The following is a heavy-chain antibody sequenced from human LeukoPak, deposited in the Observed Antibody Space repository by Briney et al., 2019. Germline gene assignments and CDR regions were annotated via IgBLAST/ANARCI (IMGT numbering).Heavy chain of an antibody. CDR2: IYYSGST. D-gene: IGHD3-10*01. V-gene: IGHV4-61*10. CDR1: GDSVNSGNYY. J-gene: IGHJ6*03. Sequence: PSETLSLTCTVSGDSVNSGNYYWSWIRQPAGKGLEWIGYIYYSGSTNYNPSLKSRVTISVDTSKNQFSLKLSSVTAADTAVYYCARTLYGSGSYYISAYYYYYMDVWGKGTTVTISS. CDR3: ARTLYGSGSYYISAYYYYYMDV.